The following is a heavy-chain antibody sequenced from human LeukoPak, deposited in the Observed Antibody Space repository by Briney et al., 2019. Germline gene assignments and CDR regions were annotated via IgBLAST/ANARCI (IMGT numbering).Heavy chain of an antibody. CDR1: GGSFSGYY. CDR3: ARVGSAITMVRGVGFDY. D-gene: IGHD3-10*01. CDR2: INHSGST. J-gene: IGHJ4*02. Sequence: PSETLSLTCAVYGGSFSGYYWSWLRQPPGKGLEWIGEINHSGSTNYNPSLKSRVTISVDTSKNQFSLKLSSVTAADTAVYYCARVGSAITMVRGVGFDYWGQGTLVTVSS. V-gene: IGHV4-34*01.